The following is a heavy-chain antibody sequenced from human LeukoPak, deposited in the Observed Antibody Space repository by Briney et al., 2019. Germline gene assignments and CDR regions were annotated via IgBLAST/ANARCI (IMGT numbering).Heavy chain of an antibody. J-gene: IGHJ4*02. CDR3: ARTEDSGSYHFDY. CDR1: GYSFTSYW. D-gene: IGHD1-26*01. CDR2: IYPGDSDT. V-gene: IGHV5-51*01. Sequence: GESLKISCKGSGYSFTSYWIGWVRQRPGKSLEWMGIIYPGDSDTRYSPSFQGQATISADKSISTAYLQWSSLKASDTAMYYCARTEDSGSYHFDYWGQGTLVTVSS.